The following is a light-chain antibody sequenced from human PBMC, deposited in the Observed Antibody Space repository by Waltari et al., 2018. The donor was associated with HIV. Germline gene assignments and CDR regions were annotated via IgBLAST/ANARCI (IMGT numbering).Light chain of an antibody. Sequence: QSVLTQPPSVSATPGQTGTISCSGSNSKHARTGVNLVQPLPVRAPKLLIYRNNNRPAGVPDRFSGSRSGTSASLAIRWLQSEDEADYYCAAWDDALGGQGVFGGGTKLTVL. CDR1: NSKHARTG. V-gene: IGLV1-44*01. J-gene: IGLJ3*02. CDR2: RNN. CDR3: AAWDDALGGQGV.